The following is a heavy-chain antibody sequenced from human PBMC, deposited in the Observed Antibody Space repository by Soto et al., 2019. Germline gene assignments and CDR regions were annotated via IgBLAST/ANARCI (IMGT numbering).Heavy chain of an antibody. CDR2: INAGNGDT. V-gene: IGHV1-3*01. CDR3: ARAISGYVT. CDR1: EINYNTYA. D-gene: IGHD5-12*01. Sequence: QVQLVQSGAEMKKPGASVKLSCKTSEINYNTYAIHWVRQAPGQGLEWMGWINAGNGDTRYSQNFQGRVTLTRDTSASTVYMDLDSLKSEDTGVYYCARAISGYVTWGQGTLVTVSS. J-gene: IGHJ4*02.